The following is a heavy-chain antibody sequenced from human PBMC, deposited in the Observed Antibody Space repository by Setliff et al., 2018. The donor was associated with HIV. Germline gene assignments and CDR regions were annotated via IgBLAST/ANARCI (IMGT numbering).Heavy chain of an antibody. CDR1: GFTFNSYW. CDR2: VNNDGTDT. V-gene: IGHV3-74*01. CDR3: ARKLQPGYGMDV. D-gene: IGHD5-18*01. J-gene: IGHJ6*02. Sequence: PGWSLRLSCVASGFTFNSYWMYWVRQAPGKGLVCVSRVNNDGTDTIYADSVKGRFTISRDNTKNSLYLQMDSLRAEDTTVYYCARKLQPGYGMDVWGQGTTVTVSS.